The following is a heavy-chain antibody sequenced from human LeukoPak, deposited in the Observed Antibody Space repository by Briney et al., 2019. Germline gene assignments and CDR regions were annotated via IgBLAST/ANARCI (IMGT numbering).Heavy chain of an antibody. CDR2: IYTSGST. J-gene: IGHJ4*02. Sequence: SETLSLPCTVSGGSISSYYWSWIRQPAGKGLEWIGRIYTSGSTNYNPSLKSRVIMSVDTSKNQFSLKLSSVTAADTAVYYCARDAIAAAGNGAFDYWGQGTLVTVSS. CDR1: GGSISSYY. D-gene: IGHD6-13*01. CDR3: ARDAIAAAGNGAFDY. V-gene: IGHV4-4*07.